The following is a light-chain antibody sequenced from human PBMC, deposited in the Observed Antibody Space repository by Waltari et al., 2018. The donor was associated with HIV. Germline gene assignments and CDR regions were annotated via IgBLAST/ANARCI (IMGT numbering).Light chain of an antibody. Sequence: DIQMPQSPSTLSASVGDRVTITCRTSQSISSWLAWYQQKPGKAPKLLIYKASSLESGVPSRFSGSGSGTEFTLTISSLQPDDFATYYCQQYNFYPAFGGGTKVEIK. CDR3: QQYNFYPA. CDR2: KAS. V-gene: IGKV1-5*03. J-gene: IGKJ4*01. CDR1: QSISSW.